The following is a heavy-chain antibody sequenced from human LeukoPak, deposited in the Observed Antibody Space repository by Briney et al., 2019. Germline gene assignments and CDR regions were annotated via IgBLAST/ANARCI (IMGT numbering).Heavy chain of an antibody. J-gene: IGHJ4*02. CDR2: IIPIFGTA. V-gene: IGHV1-69*13. D-gene: IGHD3-22*01. Sequence: SVKVSCKASGGTFSSYAISWVRQAPGQGLEWMGGIIPIFGTANYAQKFQGRVTITADESTSTVYMELSSLRSEDTAVYYCARSRRDDSSGYSPRYFDYWGQGTLVTVSS. CDR3: ARSRRDDSSGYSPRYFDY. CDR1: GGTFSSYA.